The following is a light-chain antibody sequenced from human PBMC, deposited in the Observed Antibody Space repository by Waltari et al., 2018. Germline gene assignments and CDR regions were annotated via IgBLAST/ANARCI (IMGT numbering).Light chain of an antibody. J-gene: IGKJ1*01. Sequence: EIVLTQSPGTLSLSLGDRATLSFRASQSVSMALAWYQQKPAQAPRLLIYGASTRATCIPDRFSGSGSGTDFSLTISRLEPDDFAVYYCQHYVRLPATFGQGTTVEI. V-gene: IGKV3-20*01. CDR2: GAS. CDR3: QHYVRLPAT. CDR1: QSVSMA.